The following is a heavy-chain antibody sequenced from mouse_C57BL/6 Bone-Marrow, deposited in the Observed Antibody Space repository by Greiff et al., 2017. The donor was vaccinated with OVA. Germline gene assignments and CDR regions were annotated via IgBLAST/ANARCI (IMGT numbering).Heavy chain of an antibody. CDR1: GFTFSSYG. D-gene: IGHD3-3*01. Sequence: EVQLVESGGDLVKPGGSLKLSCAASGFTFSSYGMSWVRQTPDKRLEWVATISSGGSYTYYPDSVKGRFPISTDNAKNTLYLQLSSLKSEDTAMCYCARRGQGYAMDYWGQGTSVTVSS. CDR2: ISSGGSYT. CDR3: ARRGQGYAMDY. J-gene: IGHJ4*01. V-gene: IGHV5-6*01.